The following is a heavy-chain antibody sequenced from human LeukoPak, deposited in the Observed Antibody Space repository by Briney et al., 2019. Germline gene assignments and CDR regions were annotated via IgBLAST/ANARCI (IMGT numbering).Heavy chain of an antibody. J-gene: IGHJ4*02. CDR2: ISYDGSDK. Sequence: PGRSLRLSCAASGFTLSSYGMHWVRQAPGKGLEWVAIISYDGSDKDYADSVKGRFTISRDNSKNTLYLQMNSLRVEDTAVCYCAKKGKKYYHDSSGYLDYWGQGTLVTVSS. D-gene: IGHD3-22*01. V-gene: IGHV3-30*18. CDR3: AKKGKKYYHDSSGYLDY. CDR1: GFTLSSYG.